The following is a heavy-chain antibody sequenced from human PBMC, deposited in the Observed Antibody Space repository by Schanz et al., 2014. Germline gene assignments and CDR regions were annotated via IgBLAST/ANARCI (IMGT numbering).Heavy chain of an antibody. V-gene: IGHV4-30-4*07. J-gene: IGHJ4*02. D-gene: IGHD5-18*01. CDR3: ASKARYTYGYDY. Sequence: QVQLQESGPGLVKPSQTLSLTCGVSGGSISSGGSSWNWIRLPPGKGLEWIGYIYHSGSTNYNPSLKSRVTISADTSKNQLSLKLTSVTAADTAVYYCASKARYTYGYDYWGQGTLXTVSA. CDR2: IYHSGST. CDR1: GGSISSGGSS.